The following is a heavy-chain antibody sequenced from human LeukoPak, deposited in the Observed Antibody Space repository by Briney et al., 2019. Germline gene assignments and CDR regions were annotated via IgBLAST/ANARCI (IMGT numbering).Heavy chain of an antibody. CDR1: GGSISRGDYY. J-gene: IGHJ4*02. Sequence: SETLSLTCTVSGGSISRGDYYWSWIRQPPGKGLEWIGYIYYSGSTNYNPSLKSRVTISVDTSKNQFSLKLSSVTAADTAVYYCARFYGGNSLWYFDYWGQGTLVTVSS. V-gene: IGHV4-61*08. CDR2: IYYSGST. D-gene: IGHD4-23*01. CDR3: ARFYGGNSLWYFDY.